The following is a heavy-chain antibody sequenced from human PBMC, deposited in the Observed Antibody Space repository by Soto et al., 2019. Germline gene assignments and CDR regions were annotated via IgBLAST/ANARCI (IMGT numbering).Heavy chain of an antibody. V-gene: IGHV3-48*03. Sequence: HPGGSLRLSCAASGFPFSSYEMSWVRQAPGKGLEYISYISGTGSTISYADSVKGRFTISRDNAKNSLYLQMNNLRAEDTAVYYCARGVYDSSGYYYPWGQGTLVTVSS. CDR1: GFPFSSYE. CDR3: ARGVYDSSGYYYP. CDR2: ISGTGSTI. J-gene: IGHJ5*02. D-gene: IGHD3-22*01.